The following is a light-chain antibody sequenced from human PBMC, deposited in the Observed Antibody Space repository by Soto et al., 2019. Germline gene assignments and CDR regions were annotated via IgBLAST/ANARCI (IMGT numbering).Light chain of an antibody. V-gene: IGLV2-23*02. CDR2: EVS. Sequence: QSALTQPASVSGSPGQSITISCTGTSSDVGSYKLVSWYQQHPGKAPNLMISEVSKRPSGISDRFSGSKSGSTASLTISGLQAEDEADYYCCSYAGTSTHTVFGGGTKLTVL. J-gene: IGLJ7*01. CDR1: SSDVGSYKL. CDR3: CSYAGTSTHTV.